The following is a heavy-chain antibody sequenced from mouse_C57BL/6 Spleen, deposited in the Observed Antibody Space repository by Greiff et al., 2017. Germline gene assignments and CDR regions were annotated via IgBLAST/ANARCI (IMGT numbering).Heavy chain of an antibody. J-gene: IGHJ4*01. D-gene: IGHD2-4*01. Sequence: VKGVESGPGLVAPSQSLSITCTVSGFSLTSYAISWVRQPPGKGLEWLGVIWTGGGTNYNSALKSRLIISKDNSKSQVFLKMNSLQTDETARYYCARMGDYDDGYAMDYWGQGTSVTGSS. CDR1: GFSLTSYA. CDR3: ARMGDYDDGYAMDY. V-gene: IGHV2-9-1*01. CDR2: IWTGGGT.